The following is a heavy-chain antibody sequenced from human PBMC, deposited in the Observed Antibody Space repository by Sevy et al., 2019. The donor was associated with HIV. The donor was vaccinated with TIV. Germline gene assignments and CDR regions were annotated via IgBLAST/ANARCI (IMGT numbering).Heavy chain of an antibody. Sequence: ASVKVSCKASGGTFSSYAISWVRQAPGQGLEWMGGIIPIFGRANYEQKFQGRVTITADKSTCTAYMELSSLRSEDTAVYYCARGQLWSKDYYYYYYIDVWGKGTTVTVSS. J-gene: IGHJ6*03. CDR2: IIPIFGRA. CDR3: ARGQLWSKDYYYYYYIDV. D-gene: IGHD5-18*01. V-gene: IGHV1-69*06. CDR1: GGTFSSYA.